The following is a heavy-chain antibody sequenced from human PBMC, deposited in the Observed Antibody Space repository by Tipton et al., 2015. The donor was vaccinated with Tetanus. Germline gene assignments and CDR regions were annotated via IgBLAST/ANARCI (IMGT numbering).Heavy chain of an antibody. V-gene: IGHV4-59*01. J-gene: IGHJ4*02. CDR3: AGIRYYPDSSAFLSDY. CDR1: GGSISSYY. D-gene: IGHD3-22*01. CDR2: IYYRGET. Sequence: TLSLTCTVSGGSISSYYWTWMRQPPGKGLEWLGYIYYRGETNYNPSVSSRLTISLDTSKNQVSLRLTSVTAADTAVYFCAGIRYYPDSSAFLSDYWGRGIRVTVSS.